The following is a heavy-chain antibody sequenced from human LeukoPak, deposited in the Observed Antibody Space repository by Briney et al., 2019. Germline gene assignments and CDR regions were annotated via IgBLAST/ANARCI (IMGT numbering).Heavy chain of an antibody. CDR3: ARSHDGIPWFDP. D-gene: IGHD4-23*01. CDR1: GFTFSSYW. V-gene: IGHV3-74*01. Sequence: GGSLRLSCAASGFTFSSYWMNWVRQAPGKGLVWVSSIKSDGSTTTYADSVRGRFTISRDNAKNTLYLQMNSLGDEDTAVYYCARSHDGIPWFDPWGQGTLVTVSS. J-gene: IGHJ5*02. CDR2: IKSDGSTT.